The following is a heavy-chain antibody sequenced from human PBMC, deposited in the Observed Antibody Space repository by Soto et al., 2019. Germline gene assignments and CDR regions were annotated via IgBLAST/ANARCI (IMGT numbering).Heavy chain of an antibody. Sequence: QVQLVESGGGLVKPGGSLRLSCAASGFTFSDYYMSWIRQAPGKGLEWGSYISSSSSYTNYADSVKGRFTISRDNAKNSLYLPMSSLRAEDTAMYFCARDLGCDVSSTSCYTLGWFDPWGQGTLVTVSS. J-gene: IGHJ5*02. CDR3: ARDLGCDVSSTSCYTLGWFDP. CDR1: GFTFSDYY. D-gene: IGHD2-2*02. CDR2: ISSSSSYT. V-gene: IGHV3-11*06.